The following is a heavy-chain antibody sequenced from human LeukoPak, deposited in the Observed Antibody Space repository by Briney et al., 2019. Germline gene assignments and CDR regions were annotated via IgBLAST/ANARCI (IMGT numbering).Heavy chain of an antibody. CDR2: ISGSGGST. D-gene: IGHD6-13*01. Sequence: GGALRLSCAASGFTFSMYAMSWVRQAPGKGLEGVSAISGSGGSTYYADSVKGRFTISRDNSKNTVYLQMSSLRAEDTAVYYCAKVTGWTAASTFDYWGQGTLVTVSS. V-gene: IGHV3-23*01. CDR3: AKVTGWTAASTFDY. CDR1: GFTFSMYA. J-gene: IGHJ4*02.